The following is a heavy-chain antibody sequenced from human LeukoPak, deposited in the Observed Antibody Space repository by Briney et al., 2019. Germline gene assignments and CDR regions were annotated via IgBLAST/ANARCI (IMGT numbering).Heavy chain of an antibody. J-gene: IGHJ4*02. CDR3: ARGYYDILTGYQFDY. Sequence: ASVKVSCKASGGTFSSYAISWVRQAPGQGLEWMGWINPNSGGTNYAQKFQGRVTMTRDTSISAAYMELSRLRSDDTAVYYCARGYYDILTGYQFDYWGQGTLVTVSS. D-gene: IGHD3-9*01. V-gene: IGHV1-2*02. CDR1: GGTFSSYA. CDR2: INPNSGGT.